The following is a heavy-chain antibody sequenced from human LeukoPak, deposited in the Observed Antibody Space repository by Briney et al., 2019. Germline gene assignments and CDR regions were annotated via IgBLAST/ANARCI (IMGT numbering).Heavy chain of an antibody. V-gene: IGHV3-9*01. CDR2: ISWNSGSI. CDR1: GFTFDDYA. CDR3: AKGLSYGDYVPFDY. D-gene: IGHD4-17*01. Sequence: LSGGSLRLSCAASGFTFDDYAMHWVRQAPGKGLEWVSGISWNSGSIGYADSVKGRFTISRDNAKNSLYLQMNSLRAEDTALYYCAKGLSYGDYVPFDYWGQGTLVTVSS. J-gene: IGHJ4*02.